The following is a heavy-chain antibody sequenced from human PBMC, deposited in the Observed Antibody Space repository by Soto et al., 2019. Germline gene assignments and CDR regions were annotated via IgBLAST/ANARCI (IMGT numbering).Heavy chain of an antibody. J-gene: IGHJ6*02. CDR2: IYYSGST. D-gene: IGHD6-19*01. V-gene: IGHV4-39*01. Sequence: SETLSLTCTVSGGSISSSSYYWGWIRQPPGKGLEWIGSIYYSGSTYYNPSLKSRVTISVDTSKNQFSLKLSSVTAADTAVYYCARRGYSSGWQTYYYYYYGMDVWGQGTTVTVS. CDR1: GGSISSSSYY. CDR3: ARRGYSSGWQTYYYYYYGMDV.